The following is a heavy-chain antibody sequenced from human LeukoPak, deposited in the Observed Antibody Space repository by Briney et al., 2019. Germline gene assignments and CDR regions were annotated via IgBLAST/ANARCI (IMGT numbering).Heavy chain of an antibody. D-gene: IGHD4/OR15-4a*01. Sequence: SGPALVKPTQTLTLTCTFSGFSLTTTGMRVSWIRQPPGKALEWLALIDWDDDKFYSTSLKTRLTISKDTSKNQVVLTKTNMDPVDTATYYCARLQGATIGAKWFDPWGQGTLVTVSS. J-gene: IGHJ5*02. CDR1: GFSLTTTGMR. CDR3: ARLQGATIGAKWFDP. CDR2: IDWDDDK. V-gene: IGHV2-70*04.